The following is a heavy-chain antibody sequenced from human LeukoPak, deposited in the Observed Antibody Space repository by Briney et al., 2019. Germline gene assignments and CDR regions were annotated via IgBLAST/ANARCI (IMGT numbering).Heavy chain of an antibody. Sequence: ASVKVSCKASGYTFTGYYMHWVRQAPGQGLEWMGWINPNSGGTNYAQKFQGRVTMTRDTSISTAYMELSRLRSDDPAVYYCAKTPDTASYYYYYYMDFWGKGTTVTVSS. CDR2: INPNSGGT. D-gene: IGHD5-18*01. CDR1: GYTFTGYY. V-gene: IGHV1-2*02. J-gene: IGHJ6*03. CDR3: AKTPDTASYYYYYYMDF.